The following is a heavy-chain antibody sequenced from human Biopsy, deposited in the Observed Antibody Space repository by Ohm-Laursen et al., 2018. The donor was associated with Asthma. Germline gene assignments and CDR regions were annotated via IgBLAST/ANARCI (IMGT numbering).Heavy chain of an antibody. Sequence: ASVKVSCKISGYSLTDLSMHWVRQAPGQGLEWMGGHDHEEGGTVNARRFQGRVTMTEDASTDTAYMELSSLSSDDTAVYYCASDFPKDYVRYNFQFWGQGTLVTISS. CDR2: HDHEEGGT. J-gene: IGHJ4*02. CDR1: GYSLTDLS. V-gene: IGHV1-24*01. D-gene: IGHD4-17*01. CDR3: ASDFPKDYVRYNFQF.